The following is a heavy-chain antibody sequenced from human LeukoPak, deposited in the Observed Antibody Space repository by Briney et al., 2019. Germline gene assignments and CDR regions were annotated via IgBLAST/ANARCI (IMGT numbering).Heavy chain of an antibody. Sequence: ASVKVSCKASGYTFTGYYMHWVRQAPGQGLEWMGWINPNSGGTNYAQKFQGRVTMTRDTSISTAYMELSRLRSDDTAVYYCARANSIAVAGIPDYWGQGTLVTVSS. V-gene: IGHV1-2*02. CDR1: GYTFTGYY. J-gene: IGHJ4*02. CDR2: INPNSGGT. D-gene: IGHD6-19*01. CDR3: ARANSIAVAGIPDY.